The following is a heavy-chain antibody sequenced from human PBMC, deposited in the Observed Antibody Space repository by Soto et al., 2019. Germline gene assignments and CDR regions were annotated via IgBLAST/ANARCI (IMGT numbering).Heavy chain of an antibody. CDR2: INPSGGST. D-gene: IGHD3-3*01. J-gene: IGHJ3*02. CDR3: ASFSVFGVVDDAFDI. CDR1: GYTFTSYY. V-gene: IGHV1-46*03. Sequence: ASVKVSCKASGYTFTSYYMHWVRQAPGQGLEWMGIINPSGGSTSYAQKFQGRVTMTRDTSTSTVYMELSSLRSEDTAVYYCASFSVFGVVDDAFDIWGQGTMVTV.